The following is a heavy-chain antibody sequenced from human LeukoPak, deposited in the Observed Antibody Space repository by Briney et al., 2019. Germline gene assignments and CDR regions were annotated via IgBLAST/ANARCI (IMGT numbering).Heavy chain of an antibody. D-gene: IGHD3-22*01. J-gene: IGHJ4*02. CDR2: INTNTGNP. V-gene: IGHV7-4-1*02. Sequence: ASVKVSCKASGYTFTSYAMNWVRQAPGQGLEWMGWINTNTGNPTYAQGFTGRFVFSLDTSVSTAYLQISSLKAEDTAVYYCARATYYYDSSGNPPQTPDYWGQGTLVTVSS. CDR3: ARATYYYDSSGNPPQTPDY. CDR1: GYTFTSYA.